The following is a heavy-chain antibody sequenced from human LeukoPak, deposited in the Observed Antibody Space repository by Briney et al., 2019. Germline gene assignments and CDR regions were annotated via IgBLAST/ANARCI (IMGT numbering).Heavy chain of an antibody. D-gene: IGHD5-12*01. CDR3: ARGTYIVATNYAFDI. CDR1: GFSFSWHA. J-gene: IGHJ3*02. CDR2: IWYDGSNK. V-gene: IGHV3-33*07. Sequence: GGSLRLSCAASGFSFSWHAMNWVRQAPGKGLEWVAVIWYDGSNKYYTDSVKGRFTISRDNSKNTLYLQMNSLRAEDTAVYYCARGTYIVATNYAFDIWGQGTMVTVSS.